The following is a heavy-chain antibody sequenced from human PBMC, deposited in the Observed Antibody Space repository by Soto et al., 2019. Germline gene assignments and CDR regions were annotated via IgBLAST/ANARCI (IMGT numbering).Heavy chain of an antibody. CDR3: ARDRPTSSIRARDYYSAMDV. CDR1: GYSFITYG. V-gene: IGHV1-18*01. Sequence: QVQLVQSGAEVKKPGASVKVSCKASGYSFITYGISWVRQAPGQGLEWMGWISTYNGNTNYAQKLQGRITITTDTSTTTGYMELRSLRSDDTAVYYCARDRPTSSIRARDYYSAMDVWGQGTTVTVSS. D-gene: IGHD6-6*01. CDR2: ISTYNGNT. J-gene: IGHJ6*02.